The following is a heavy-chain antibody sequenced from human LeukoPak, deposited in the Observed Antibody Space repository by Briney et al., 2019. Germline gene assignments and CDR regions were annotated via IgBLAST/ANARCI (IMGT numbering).Heavy chain of an antibody. J-gene: IGHJ4*02. D-gene: IGHD3-22*01. CDR2: ISWNSGSI. V-gene: IGHV3-9*03. CDR1: RFTYDDYA. CDR3: AKDLTHYYDSSGYFDH. Sequence: GRSLRLTCAASRFTYDDYAMQWVRQAPGTGLAEVSGISWNSGSIGYADSVKGRFTISRDNAKNSLYLQMNSLRAEDMALYYCAKDLTHYYDSSGYFDHWGQGTLVTVSS.